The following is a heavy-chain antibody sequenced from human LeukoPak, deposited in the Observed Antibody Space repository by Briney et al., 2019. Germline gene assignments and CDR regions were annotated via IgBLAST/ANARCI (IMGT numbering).Heavy chain of an antibody. CDR1: GGSISSYS. J-gene: IGHJ4*02. CDR2: IYYSGST. V-gene: IGHV4-59*01. D-gene: IGHD3-22*01. Sequence: PSETLSLTCTVSGGSISSYSWSWIREPPGKGLEWIGYIYYSGSTNYNPSLKRRVTISVDTSKNQFSLKLRSVTAADTAVYYCARGVPYYYDSSGYPFDYWGQGTLVTVSS. CDR3: ARGVPYYYDSSGYPFDY.